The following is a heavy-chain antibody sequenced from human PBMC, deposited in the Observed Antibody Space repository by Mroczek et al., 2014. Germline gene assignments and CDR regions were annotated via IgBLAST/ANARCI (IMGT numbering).Heavy chain of an antibody. CDR3: ARVRGFIRFLEWSSYYFDY. CDR1: GGSISSSSYY. D-gene: IGHD3-3*01. CDR2: IYYSGST. V-gene: IGHV4-39*01. Sequence: QVQLVQSGPGLVKPSETLSLTCTVSGGSISSSSYYWGWIRQPPGKGLEWIGSIYYSGSTYYNPSLKSRVTISVDTSKNQFSLKLSSVTAADTAVYYCARVRGFIRFLEWSSYYFDYWGQGTLVTVSS. J-gene: IGHJ4*02.